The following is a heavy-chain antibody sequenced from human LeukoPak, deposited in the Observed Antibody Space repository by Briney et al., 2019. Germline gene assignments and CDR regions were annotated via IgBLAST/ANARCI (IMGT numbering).Heavy chain of an antibody. CDR3: AGGWVSNYYDSSGYPAPYYFDY. CDR1: GYTFTGYY. CDR2: INPNSGGT. D-gene: IGHD3-22*01. J-gene: IGHJ4*02. V-gene: IGHV1-2*02. Sequence: ASVKVSCKASGYTFTGYYMHWVRQAPGQGLEWMGWINPNSGGTNYAQKFQGRVTMTRDTSISTAYMELSRLRSDDTAVYYCAGGWVSNYYDSSGYPAPYYFDYWGQGTLVTVSS.